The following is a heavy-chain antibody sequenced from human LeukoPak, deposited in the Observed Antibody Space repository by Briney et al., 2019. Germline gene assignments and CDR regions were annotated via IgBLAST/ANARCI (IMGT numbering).Heavy chain of an antibody. D-gene: IGHD2-2*01. V-gene: IGHV3-23*01. CDR1: GFTFSSYG. J-gene: IGHJ4*02. Sequence: SGGSLRLSCAASGFTFSSYGMSWVRRAPGKGLEWVSTISGNGGSTYYADSVKGRFTISRDNSKNTLYLQMNSLRAEDTAIYYCAKGNRYCSSTSCYQTSFDYWGQGTLVTVSS. CDR3: AKGNRYCSSTSCYQTSFDY. CDR2: ISGNGGST.